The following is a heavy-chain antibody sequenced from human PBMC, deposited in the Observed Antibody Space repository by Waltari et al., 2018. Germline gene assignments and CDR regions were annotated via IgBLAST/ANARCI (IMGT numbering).Heavy chain of an antibody. D-gene: IGHD3-22*01. CDR3: ARDSKKEGPITSIVVANPYFQY. Sequence: QVHLVQSGGGVAQPGRSLRLSCAASGFNFSRFAMHWVRQAPGKGPEWGAIRSCDGKDIEYRDSVKGRFTISRDNSKSTLYLQMNNLKVEDTAVYYCARDSKKEGPITSIVVANPYFQYWGQGTPVTVSS. CDR2: RSCDGKDI. J-gene: IGHJ1*01. V-gene: IGHV3-30*10. CDR1: GFNFSRFA.